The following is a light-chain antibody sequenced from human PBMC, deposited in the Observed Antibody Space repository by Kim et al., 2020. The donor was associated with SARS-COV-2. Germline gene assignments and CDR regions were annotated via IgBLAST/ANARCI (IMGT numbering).Light chain of an antibody. Sequence: SALTQPASLSGSPGQSITISCSGTSSDIGSYNVVSWYQQHPGKAPKLIIYEVSKRPSGISNRFSGSKSGNTASLTISGLQAEDEADYYCFSYAGSSILIFGGGTKVTVL. CDR1: SSDIGSYNV. CDR2: EVS. CDR3: FSYAGSSILI. V-gene: IGLV2-23*02. J-gene: IGLJ2*01.